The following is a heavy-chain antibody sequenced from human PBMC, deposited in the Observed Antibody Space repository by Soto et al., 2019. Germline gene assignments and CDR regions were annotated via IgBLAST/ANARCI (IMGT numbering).Heavy chain of an antibody. CDR1: GGTFGSDA. D-gene: IGHD3-22*01. V-gene: IGHV1-69*06. CDR2: IIPIFGTT. Sequence: SVKVSCKASGGTFGSDAITWVRQAPGQGLEWVGRIIPIFGTTNYAQNVQGRVTISADKSTLTSYMELHSLTSDDTALYYCARDRTDSGYYTNWLDPWGQGTQVTVS. CDR3: ARDRTDSGYYTNWLDP. J-gene: IGHJ5*02.